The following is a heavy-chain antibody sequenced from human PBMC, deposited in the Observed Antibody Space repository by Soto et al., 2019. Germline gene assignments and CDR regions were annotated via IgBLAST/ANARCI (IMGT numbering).Heavy chain of an antibody. V-gene: IGHV5-51*01. J-gene: IGHJ4*02. CDR1: GYGFTTYW. D-gene: IGHD3-10*01. CDR2: IYPDDSDT. Sequence: LGESLKISCKGSGYGFTTYWIAWVRQMPGKGLEWMGIIYPDDSDTRYSPSFQGQVTISADKSISTAYLQWSSLKASDTAMYYCARSRAGDFDYWGQGTLVTVSS. CDR3: ARSRAGDFDY.